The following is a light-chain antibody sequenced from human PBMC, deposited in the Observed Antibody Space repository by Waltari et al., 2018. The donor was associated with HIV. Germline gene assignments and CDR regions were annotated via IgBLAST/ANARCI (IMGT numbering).Light chain of an antibody. CDR2: WRS. CDR3: QQYYSIPNT. J-gene: IGKJ2*01. CDR1: PPISNF. Sequence: DVHMTQSPSSLSASVGDRVTITCRWSPPISNFVAWYQQKPGKSPTPLVYWRSRLESGVPARFSGSESGTDYTLTISSLQPEDFASYYCQQYYSIPNTFGQGTKLEIK. V-gene: IGKV1-NL1*01.